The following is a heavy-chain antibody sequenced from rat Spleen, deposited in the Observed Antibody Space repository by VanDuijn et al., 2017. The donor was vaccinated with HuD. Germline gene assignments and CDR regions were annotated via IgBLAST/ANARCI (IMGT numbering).Heavy chain of an antibody. CDR2: ISFDGLST. CDR3: ARRYDFDY. J-gene: IGHJ2*01. CDR1: GFTFSDYY. V-gene: IGHV5-7*01. Sequence: EVQLVESGGGLVQPGRSLKLSCAASGFTFSDYYMAWVRQAPKKGLEWVASISFDGLSTYYRDSVQGRFTISRDNAKSTLYLQMDSLRSEDTATYYCARRYDFDYWGQGVMVTVSS. D-gene: IGHD2-1*01.